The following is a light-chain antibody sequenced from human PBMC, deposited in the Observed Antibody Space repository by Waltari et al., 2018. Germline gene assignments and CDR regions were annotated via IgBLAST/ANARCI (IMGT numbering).Light chain of an antibody. CDR3: QQYGDSPPMYT. CDR1: QSVSSNY. CDR2: GAS. J-gene: IGKJ2*01. V-gene: IGKV3-20*01. Sequence: EIVLTQSPDTLSLSPGERATLSCRASQSVSSNYLAWYQQRPRPAPRLLIYGASNRATGIPDGFRGSESGTDFTLTISSLEPEDFAVYFCQQYGDSPPMYTFGLGTKLEIK.